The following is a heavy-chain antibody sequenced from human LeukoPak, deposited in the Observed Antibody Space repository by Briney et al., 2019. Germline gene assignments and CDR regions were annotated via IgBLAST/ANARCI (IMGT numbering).Heavy chain of an antibody. D-gene: IGHD3-22*01. CDR1: GGSFSGYY. V-gene: IGHV4-34*01. CDR3: ASRQQLRGSGYSR. J-gene: IGHJ4*02. CDR2: INHSGST. Sequence: SETLSLTCAVYGGSFSGYYWSWIGHPPGKGLEWIGEINHSGSTNYNPSLKSRVTISVDTSKNQFSLKLSSVTAADTAVYYCASRQQLRGSGYSRWGQGTLVTVSS.